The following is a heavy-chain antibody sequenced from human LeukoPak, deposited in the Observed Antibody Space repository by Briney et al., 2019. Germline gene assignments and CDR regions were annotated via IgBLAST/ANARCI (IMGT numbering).Heavy chain of an antibody. D-gene: IGHD3-10*01. Sequence: ASVKVSCKASGYTFTSFDINWVRQATGQGLEWMGWMNPNSGKTGSAQKFQGRVTITRDTSISTAYMELSSLRSEDTAVYYCAGSLGYGSGTFPFDYWGQGTLVTVSS. CDR3: AGSLGYGSGTFPFDY. CDR2: MNPNSGKT. CDR1: GYTFTSFD. J-gene: IGHJ4*02. V-gene: IGHV1-8*03.